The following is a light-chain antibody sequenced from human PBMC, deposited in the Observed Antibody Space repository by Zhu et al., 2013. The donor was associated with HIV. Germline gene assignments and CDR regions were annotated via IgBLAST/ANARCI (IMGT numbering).Light chain of an antibody. CDR2: QDS. CDR1: KLGDKY. J-gene: IGLJ2*01. V-gene: IGLV3-1*01. CDR3: QVWDGTNDDVI. Sequence: SYELTQPPSVSVSPGQTASITCSGDKLGDKYACWYQQRPGQSPVLVIFQDSERPSGIPERFSGSNSGNTATLTINRVEAGDEADYYCQVWDGTNDDVIFGGGTKLTV.